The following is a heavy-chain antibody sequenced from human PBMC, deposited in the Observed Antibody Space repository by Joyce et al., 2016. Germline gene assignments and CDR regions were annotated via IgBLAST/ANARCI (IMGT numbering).Heavy chain of an antibody. D-gene: IGHD3-16*01. Sequence: QLVESGGGVVKPGGSLSLSCEASGSTFSPLSMSWFRQTPGKGLEVLGAISDTRYYIVHAETVRGRFTVSRDNAKKTLELQMNSLRAEDSAVFYCARGGISYYYAMDVWGQGTTVTVSS. V-gene: IGHV3-21*01. CDR3: ARGGISYYYAMDV. J-gene: IGHJ6*02. CDR2: ISDTRYYI. CDR1: GSTFSPLS.